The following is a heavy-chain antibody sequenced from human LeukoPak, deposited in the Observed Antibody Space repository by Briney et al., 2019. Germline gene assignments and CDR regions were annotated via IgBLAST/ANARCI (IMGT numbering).Heavy chain of an antibody. V-gene: IGHV1-18*01. D-gene: IGHD2-2*02. CDR1: GYAFTSYG. CDR2: ISAYNGNT. Sequence: GASVKVSCKASGYAFTSYGISWVRQAPGQGLEWMGWISAYNGNTNYAQKLQGRVTMTTDTSTSTAYMELRSLRSDDTAVYYCAREIRTQDLYCSSTSCYIDPYYYYMDVWGKGTTVTVSS. CDR3: AREIRTQDLYCSSTSCYIDPYYYYMDV. J-gene: IGHJ6*03.